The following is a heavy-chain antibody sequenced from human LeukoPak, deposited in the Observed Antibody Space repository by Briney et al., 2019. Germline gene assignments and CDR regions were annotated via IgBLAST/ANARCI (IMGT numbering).Heavy chain of an antibody. CDR3: ASDSGYSYADDY. D-gene: IGHD5-18*01. CDR2: IPYNSGTI. V-gene: IGHV3-48*02. CDR1: GFTFRTYA. J-gene: IGHJ4*02. Sequence: PGGSLRLSGAASGFTFRTYAMQSGRPAPGNWLGWVSYIPYNSGTICYADSVKGRFPSSRENAKDALYLQMSRLRDDDTAVYYCASDSGYSYADDYWGQGSLVTVSS.